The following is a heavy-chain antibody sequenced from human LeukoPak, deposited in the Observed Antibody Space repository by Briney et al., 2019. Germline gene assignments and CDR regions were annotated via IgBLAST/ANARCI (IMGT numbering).Heavy chain of an antibody. V-gene: IGHV3-21*04. J-gene: IGHJ4*02. CDR2: ISSSSSYI. D-gene: IGHD6-13*01. Sequence: GGSLRLSCAASGFTFSSYSMNWVRQAPGKGLEWVSSISSSSSYIYYADSVKGRFTISRDSSENTLYLQMNSVRAEDTAVYYCARDAAAGAGVFDYWGQGTLVTVSS. CDR3: ARDAAAGAGVFDY. CDR1: GFTFSSYS.